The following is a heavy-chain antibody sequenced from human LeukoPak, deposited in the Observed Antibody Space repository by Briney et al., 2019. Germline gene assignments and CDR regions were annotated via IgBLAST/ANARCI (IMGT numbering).Heavy chain of an antibody. J-gene: IGHJ4*02. CDR3: ANPQSRGYDYLDY. D-gene: IGHD5-12*01. CDR1: GFTFSSYG. CDR2: ISIDGSEK. V-gene: IGHV3-30*18. Sequence: GGSLRLSCAASGFTFSSYGMHWVRQAPGKGLEWVAVISIDGSEKYYADSVKGRFTISRDNSKNTLYLQMNSPRGDDTAVYYCANPQSRGYDYLDYWGQGTLVTVSS.